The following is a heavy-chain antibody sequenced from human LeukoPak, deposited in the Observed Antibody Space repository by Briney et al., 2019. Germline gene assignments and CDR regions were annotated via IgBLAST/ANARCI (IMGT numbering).Heavy chain of an antibody. V-gene: IGHV3-20*04. CDR3: ARDGAIGTTFHYYYYYYMDV. CDR1: GFTFDDYG. CDR2: IKGNGGST. D-gene: IGHD1-1*01. J-gene: IGHJ6*03. Sequence: GGSLRLSCVASGFTFDDYGMSWVRQAPGKGLEWVAGIKGNGGSTNYGDSVKGRFTVSRDNAKNCLLLQMDSLTVEDTALYYCARDGAIGTTFHYYYYYYMDVWGKGTTVTVSS.